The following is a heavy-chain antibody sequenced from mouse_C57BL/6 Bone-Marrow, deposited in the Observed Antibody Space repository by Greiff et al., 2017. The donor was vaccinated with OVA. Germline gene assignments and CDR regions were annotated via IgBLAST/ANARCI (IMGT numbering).Heavy chain of an antibody. CDR3: ARSSITTVVARDYFDY. V-gene: IGHV1-52*01. CDR2: IDPSDSET. D-gene: IGHD1-1*01. J-gene: IGHJ2*01. CDR1: GYTFTSYW. Sequence: QVQLQQPGAELVRPGSSVKLSCKASGYTFTSYWMHWVKQRPIQGLEWIGNIDPSDSETHYNQKFKDKATLTVDKSSSTAYMQLSSLTSEDSAVYYCARSSITTVVARDYFDYWSQGTTLTVSS.